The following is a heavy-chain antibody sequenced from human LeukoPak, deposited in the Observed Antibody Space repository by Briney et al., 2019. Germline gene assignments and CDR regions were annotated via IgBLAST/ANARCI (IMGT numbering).Heavy chain of an antibody. CDR1: GFTFSGHW. CDR2: INQGGSDT. Sequence: WGSLRLSCAASGFTFSGHWMSWCRQAPGRRLQWVANINQGGSDTYYVQSVKGRFTISRDNANNLLYLQMNTLRGEDTSVYYCTRDRSRAEDDWGQGTLVTVSS. CDR3: TRDRSRAEDD. J-gene: IGHJ4*02. V-gene: IGHV3-7*01. D-gene: IGHD1-14*01.